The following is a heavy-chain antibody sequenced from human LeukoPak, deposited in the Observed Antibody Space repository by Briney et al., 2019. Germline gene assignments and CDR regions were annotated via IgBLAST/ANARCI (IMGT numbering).Heavy chain of an antibody. V-gene: IGHV3-21*01. CDR2: ITSGGDYI. CDR3: ARGHYDVLAASYKWTPDY. J-gene: IGHJ4*02. CDR1: GFTFNTFN. Sequence: PGGSLRLSCAAPGFTFNTFNMNWVRQAPGKGLEWVSSITSGGDYIHYADSVKGRFTTSRDNAKNSLSLQLNSLRVEDTAVYYCARGHYDVLAASYKWTPDYWGQGTLVTVSS. D-gene: IGHD3-9*01.